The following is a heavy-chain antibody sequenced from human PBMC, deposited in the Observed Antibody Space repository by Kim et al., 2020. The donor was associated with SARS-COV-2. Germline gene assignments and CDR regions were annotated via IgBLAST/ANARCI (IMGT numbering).Heavy chain of an antibody. J-gene: IGHJ3*02. V-gene: IGHV3-7*01. Sequence: GGSLRLSCAASGFTFSSYWMTWVRQAPEKGLEWVANIKQGGSRTQYVDSVKGRFTISRDNAKNSLYLQMNSLRVEDTAVYYCARDPAASVLNAAWGTFDIWGPGTMVTVSS. CDR3: ARDPAASVLNAAWGTFDI. CDR2: IKQGGSRT. CDR1: GFTFSSYW. D-gene: IGHD1-1*01.